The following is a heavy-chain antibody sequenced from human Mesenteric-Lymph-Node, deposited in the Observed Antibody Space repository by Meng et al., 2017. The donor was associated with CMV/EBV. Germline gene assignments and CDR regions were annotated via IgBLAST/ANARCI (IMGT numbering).Heavy chain of an antibody. Sequence: SETLSLTCTVSGGSISSYYWNWIRQPPGKGLEWIGNIYYSGSTNYNPSLKSRVTISVDTSKNQFSLKLSSVTAADTAVYYCARGAGWYRPEYFQHWGQGTLVTVSS. CDR2: IYYSGST. V-gene: IGHV4-59*01. CDR1: GGSISSYY. J-gene: IGHJ1*01. CDR3: ARGAGWYRPEYFQH. D-gene: IGHD1-1*01.